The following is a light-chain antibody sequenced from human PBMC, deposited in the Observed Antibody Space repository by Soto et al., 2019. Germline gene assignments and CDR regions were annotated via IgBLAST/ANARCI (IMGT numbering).Light chain of an antibody. Sequence: EVVVTQSPATLSLSPGERAVLSCRASQRVSTFINWYQQKRGQAPRLLIYDGSNRAAGTPARFSGSGSGTDFTLTISNVDPEDFAVYYCQQRSNSFGPGTKVDLK. CDR1: QRVSTF. CDR2: DGS. V-gene: IGKV3-11*01. CDR3: QQRSNS. J-gene: IGKJ3*01.